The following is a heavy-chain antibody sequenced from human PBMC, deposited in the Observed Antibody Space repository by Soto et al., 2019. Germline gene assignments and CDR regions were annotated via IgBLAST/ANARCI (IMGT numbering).Heavy chain of an antibody. CDR2: ISYDGSDN. J-gene: IGHJ4*02. CDR3: AKVMGVRGVTSGADN. Sequence: QVQLVESGGGVVQPGRSLRLSCAASGFTFSSYGMHWVRQPPGKGLEWVAVISYDGSDNYYADFVKGRFTISRHNSKNTLYLQMNSLRAEDTAVYYCAKVMGVRGVTSGADNWGQGTLVTVSS. V-gene: IGHV3-30*18. CDR1: GFTFSSYG. D-gene: IGHD3-10*01.